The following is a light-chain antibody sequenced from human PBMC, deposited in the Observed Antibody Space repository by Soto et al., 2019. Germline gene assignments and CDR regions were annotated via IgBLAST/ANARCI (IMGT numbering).Light chain of an antibody. CDR2: GNS. V-gene: IGLV1-40*01. CDR3: QSYDIRLSGVV. CDR1: SSNIGAGYD. Sequence: QSVLTQPPSVSGAPGQRVTISCTGSSSNIGAGYDVHWYQQLPGTAPKLLIYGNSNRPSGVPDRFSGSKSGTSASLAITGLQAEDEADDYCQSYDIRLSGVVFGGGTKLPVL. J-gene: IGLJ2*01.